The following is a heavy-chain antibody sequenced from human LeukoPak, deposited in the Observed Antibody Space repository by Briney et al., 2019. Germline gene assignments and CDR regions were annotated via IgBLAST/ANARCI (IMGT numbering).Heavy chain of an antibody. CDR3: ARSAFDI. V-gene: IGHV1-46*01. J-gene: IGHJ3*02. CDR2: INPSGDSA. Sequence: ASVKVSCKTSGYSVSSNSSNYMHWVRQAPGRGLEWMAIINPSGDSASYAQKFEGRLTLARDTSTSTVYMELNSLTSEDTAMYYCARSAFDIWGQGTMVIVSS. CDR1: GYSVSSNSSNY.